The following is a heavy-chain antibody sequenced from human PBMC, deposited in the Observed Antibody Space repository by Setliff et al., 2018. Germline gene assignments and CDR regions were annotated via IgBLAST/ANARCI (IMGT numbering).Heavy chain of an antibody. D-gene: IGHD6-19*01. J-gene: IGHJ6*03. Sequence: SETLSLTCTVSGGSLSSYYWSWFRQPPGKGLEWIGYIHYSGYTNYNPSLKSRVTISIDTSKNQFSLKLSSVTAADTAVYYCAREQWLDPPGYYYMDVWAKGTTVTVSS. CDR1: GGSLSSYY. V-gene: IGHV4-59*01. CDR2: IHYSGYT. CDR3: AREQWLDPPGYYYMDV.